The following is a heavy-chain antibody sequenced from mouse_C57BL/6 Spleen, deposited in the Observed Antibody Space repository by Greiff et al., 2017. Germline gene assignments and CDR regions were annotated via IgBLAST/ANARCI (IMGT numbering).Heavy chain of an antibody. CDR1: GYTFTSYW. D-gene: IGHD1-1*01. CDR3: AEYYGSSPFAD. Sequence: QVQLQQPGAELVKPGASVKLSCKASGYTFTSYWMHWVKQRPGQGLEWIGRIHPNSGSTNYNEKFKSKATLTVDKSSSTAYMQLSSLTSEDSAVYYCAEYYGSSPFADWGQGTLVTVSA. J-gene: IGHJ3*01. CDR2: IHPNSGST. V-gene: IGHV1-64*01.